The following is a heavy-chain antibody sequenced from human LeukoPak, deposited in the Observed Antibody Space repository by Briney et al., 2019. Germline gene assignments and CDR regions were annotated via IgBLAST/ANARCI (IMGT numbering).Heavy chain of an antibody. V-gene: IGHV3-23*01. J-gene: IGHJ4*02. CDR1: GFTVSSDA. CDR2: ISGSGGST. Sequence: GRSLRPSRPASGFTVSSDAMSWASQAPGNGMGCVSVISGSGGSTYYADPVKGRFTISRDNSKNTLYLQMHRLRAEDTAIYFCERVGRNYRNLDNWGQGTLVTVSS. CDR3: ERVGRNYRNLDN. D-gene: IGHD1-7*01.